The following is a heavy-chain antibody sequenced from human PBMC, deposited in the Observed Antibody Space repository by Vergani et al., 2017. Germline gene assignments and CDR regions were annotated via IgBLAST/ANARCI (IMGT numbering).Heavy chain of an antibody. CDR2: IYYNGST. D-gene: IGHD2-15*01. Sequence: QVQLQESGPGLVKPSQTLPLTCTVSGGSISSGDYYWSWIRQPPGKGLEWIGYIYYNGSTYYNPSLKSRVTISVDTSKNQFSLKLSSVTAADTAVYYCARVXRRVVAATFNWFDPWGQGTLVTVSS. CDR3: ARVXRRVVAATFNWFDP. V-gene: IGHV4-30-4*08. J-gene: IGHJ5*02. CDR1: GGSISSGDYY.